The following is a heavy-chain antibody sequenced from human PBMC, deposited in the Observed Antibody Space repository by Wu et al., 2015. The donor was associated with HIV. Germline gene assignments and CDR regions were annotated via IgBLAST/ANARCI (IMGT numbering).Heavy chain of an antibody. CDR1: GYTFINNF. Sequence: QVQLVQSGAEVKKPGASVKVSCTAFGYTFINNFLHWVRQAPGQGLEWMGRIIPIFGTANYAQKFQGRVTITADESTSTAYMELSSLRSEDTAVYYCARLSSIAAARTPPTPTPWGQGTLVHRLL. CDR3: ARLSSIAAARTPPTPTP. J-gene: IGHJ5*02. V-gene: IGHV1-69*18. CDR2: IIPIFGTA. D-gene: IGHD6-13*01.